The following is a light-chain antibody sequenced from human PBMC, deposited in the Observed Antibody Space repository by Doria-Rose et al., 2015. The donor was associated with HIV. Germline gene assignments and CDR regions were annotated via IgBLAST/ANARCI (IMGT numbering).Light chain of an antibody. CDR1: QSVSTSS. Sequence: EIVMTQSPGTLSLSPGERATLSCRASQSVSTSSLAWYQQKNGQAPSLLIYGASSRATGISDRFSGTGSGTESTLTISRLEPEDFAVFYCQQYGTSPPTFGQGTKVEIK. J-gene: IGKJ1*01. CDR3: QQYGTSPPT. CDR2: GAS. V-gene: IGKV3-20*01.